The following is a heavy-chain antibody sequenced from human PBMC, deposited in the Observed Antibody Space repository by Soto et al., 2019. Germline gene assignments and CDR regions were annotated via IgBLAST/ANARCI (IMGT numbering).Heavy chain of an antibody. D-gene: IGHD3-10*01. CDR3: ARANSTGMVRGVNGFYYYGMDV. J-gene: IGHJ6*02. CDR2: ISSSGSTI. CDR1: GFTFSDYY. V-gene: IGHV3-11*01. Sequence: PGGSLRLSCAASGFTFSDYYMSWIRQAPGKGLEWVSYISSSGSTIYYADSVKGRFTISRDNAKNSLYLQMNSLRAEDTAVYYCARANSTGMVRGVNGFYYYGMDVWGQGTTVTSP.